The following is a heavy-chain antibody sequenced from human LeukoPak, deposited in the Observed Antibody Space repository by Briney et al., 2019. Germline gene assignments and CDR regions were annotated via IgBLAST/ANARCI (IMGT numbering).Heavy chain of an antibody. D-gene: IGHD6-19*01. V-gene: IGHV4-39*07. CDR3: ARLFRVAVAGWNAFDI. CDR2: IYYSGST. Sequence: SETLSLTCTVSSGSISSSSYYWGWIRQPPGKGLERIGSIYYSGSTYYNPSLKSRVTTSVDTSKNQFSLKLSSVTAADTAVYYCARLFRVAVAGWNAFDIWGQGTMLTVSS. J-gene: IGHJ3*02. CDR1: SGSISSSSYY.